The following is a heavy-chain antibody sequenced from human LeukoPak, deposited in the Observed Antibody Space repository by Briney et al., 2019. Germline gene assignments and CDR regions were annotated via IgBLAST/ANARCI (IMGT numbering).Heavy chain of an antibody. CDR3: ARDMERAATHDFDY. V-gene: IGHV1-2*02. J-gene: IGHJ4*02. CDR2: INLNSGGT. Sequence: ASLKVSCTASGYTFTGYYMHWGRQAPGQGLEWVGWINLNSGGTNYAQKFQGRVTMTRDTSISTAYMELSRLRSDDTAVYYCARDMERAATHDFDYWGQGTLVTVSS. D-gene: IGHD2-15*01. CDR1: GYTFTGYY.